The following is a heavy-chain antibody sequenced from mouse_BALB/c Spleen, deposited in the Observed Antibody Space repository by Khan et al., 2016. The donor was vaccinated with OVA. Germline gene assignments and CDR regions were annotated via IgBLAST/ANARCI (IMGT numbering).Heavy chain of an antibody. V-gene: IGHV7-3*02. D-gene: IGHD2-10*02. CDR3: ARSYGNYDY. J-gene: IGHJ2*01. Sequence: EVKLVESGGGLVQPGGSLRLSCATSGFTFTDYYMSWVRQPPGKALEWLGFIRNKANGYTTEYSASVKGRFTISRDNSQSILDLQMNTLRAEDSATYYCARSYGNYDYWGQGTTLTVSS. CDR1: GFTFTDYY. CDR2: IRNKANGYTT.